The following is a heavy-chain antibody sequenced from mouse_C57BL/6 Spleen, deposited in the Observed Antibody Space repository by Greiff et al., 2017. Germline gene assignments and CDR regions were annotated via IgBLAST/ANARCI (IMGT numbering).Heavy chain of an antibody. CDR2: IDPNRGGT. D-gene: IGHD1-1*01. Sequence: QVQLQQPGAELVKPGASVKLSCKASGYTFTSYWMHWVKQRPGRGLAWIGRIDPNRGGTKYNEKFKSKATLTVDKPSITAYMQLCSLTSEDSVVYYCARPYGSSPFDYWGQVTTLTVVS. J-gene: IGHJ2*01. CDR1: GYTFTSYW. CDR3: ARPYGSSPFDY. V-gene: IGHV1-72*01.